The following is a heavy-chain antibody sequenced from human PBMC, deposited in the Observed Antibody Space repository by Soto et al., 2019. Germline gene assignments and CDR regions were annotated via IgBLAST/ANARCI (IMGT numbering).Heavy chain of an antibody. CDR3: ASLGVGDWANYYYYYGMDV. Sequence: PGESLKISCKGSGYSFTSYWISWVRQMPGKGLEWMGRIDPSDSYTNYSPSFQGHVTISADKSISTAYLQWSSLRAEDTAVYYCASLGVGDWANYYYYYGMDVWGQGTTVTVSS. J-gene: IGHJ6*02. V-gene: IGHV5-10-1*01. CDR1: GYSFTSYW. D-gene: IGHD2-21*02. CDR2: IDPSDSYT.